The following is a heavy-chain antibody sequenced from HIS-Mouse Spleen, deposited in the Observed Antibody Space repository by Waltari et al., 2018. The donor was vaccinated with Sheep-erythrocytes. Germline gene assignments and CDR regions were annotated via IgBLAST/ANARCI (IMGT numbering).Heavy chain of an antibody. CDR3: ARVASGATFDY. J-gene: IGHJ4*02. V-gene: IGHV3-21*01. CDR2: ISSSSSYI. D-gene: IGHD1-26*01. Sequence: EVQLVESGGGLVKPGVSLRLSCAASGFTFSSHSLHWVRQAPGKGLEWVSSISSSSSYIYYADSVKGRFTISRDNAKNSLYLQMNSLRAEDTAVYYCARVASGATFDYWGQGTLVTVSS. CDR1: GFTFSSHS.